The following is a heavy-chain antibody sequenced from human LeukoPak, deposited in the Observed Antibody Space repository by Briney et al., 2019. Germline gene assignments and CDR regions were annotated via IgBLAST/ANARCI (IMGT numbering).Heavy chain of an antibody. D-gene: IGHD4-11*01. V-gene: IGHV3-30*03. CDR3: ARGPYSNYGDY. CDR2: ISYDGSNK. J-gene: IGHJ4*02. Sequence: HPGRSLRLSCAASGFTFSSYSMHWVRQAPGKGLEWVAVISYDGSNKYYADSVKGRFTISRDNSKNTLYLQMNSLRAEDTAVYYCARGPYSNYGDYWGQGTLVTVSS. CDR1: GFTFSSYS.